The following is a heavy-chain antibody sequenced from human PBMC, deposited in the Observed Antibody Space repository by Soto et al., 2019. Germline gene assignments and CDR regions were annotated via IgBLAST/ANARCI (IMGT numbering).Heavy chain of an antibody. CDR1: GGSISTLSYY. CDR3: ARRYGSAFDF. J-gene: IGHJ3*01. V-gene: IGHV4-39*07. Sequence: SETLSLTCTVYGGSISTLSYYWGWIRQPPGKGLEWIGSIFYSGSTYYNPSLKSRVTISVDTSKNQFSLKLSSVTAADTAVYYCARRYGSAFDFWGQGTMVT. CDR2: IFYSGST. D-gene: IGHD1-20*01.